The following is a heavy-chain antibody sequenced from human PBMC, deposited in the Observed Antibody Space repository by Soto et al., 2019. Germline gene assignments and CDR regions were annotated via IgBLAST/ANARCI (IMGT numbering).Heavy chain of an antibody. CDR1: GYSFTSYW. CDR3: ARRRYSSSSNGIAAAGKGFDY. J-gene: IGHJ4*02. V-gene: IGHV5-51*01. Sequence: PGESLKISCKGSGYSFTSYWIGWVRQMPGKGLEWMGIIYPGDSDTRYSPSFQGQVTISADKSISTAYLQWSSLKASDTAMYYCARRRYSSSSNGIAAAGKGFDYWGQGTLVTVSS. D-gene: IGHD6-13*01. CDR2: IYPGDSDT.